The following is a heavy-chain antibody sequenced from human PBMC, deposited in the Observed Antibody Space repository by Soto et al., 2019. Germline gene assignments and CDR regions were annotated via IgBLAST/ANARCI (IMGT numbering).Heavy chain of an antibody. V-gene: IGHV1-8*01. Sequence: QVQLVQSGAEVKKPGSSVKVSCKASGYTFTSYDIHWVRQATGQGLEWMGWMNANTGYTDSAQRFRGRVTLTETTAITPASMELSSLTSEAPAVYYCVRYRDYFFGMDVWGQGTTVTVSS. D-gene: IGHD3-10*01. J-gene: IGHJ6*02. CDR3: VRYRDYFFGMDV. CDR2: MNANTGYT. CDR1: GYTFTSYD.